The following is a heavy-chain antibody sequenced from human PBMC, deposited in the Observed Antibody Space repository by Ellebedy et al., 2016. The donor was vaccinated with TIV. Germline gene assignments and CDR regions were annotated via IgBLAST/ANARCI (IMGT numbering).Heavy chain of an antibody. CDR1: GFTFGSFA. CDR2: ISGGGDRT. V-gene: IGHV3-23*01. J-gene: IGHJ4*02. D-gene: IGHD3-22*01. Sequence: GGSLRLSCAASGFTFGSFAMHWVRQAPGKGLEWLSVISGGGDRTYEADSVKGRFPLTRDNSKNTLYLQMDRLRAEDTAVYYCSKGTSSGFNYDRVGSEYWGQGTLVTVSS. CDR3: SKGTSSGFNYDRVGSEY.